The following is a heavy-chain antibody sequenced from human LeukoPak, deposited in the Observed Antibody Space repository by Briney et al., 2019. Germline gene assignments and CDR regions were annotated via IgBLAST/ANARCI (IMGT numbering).Heavy chain of an antibody. CDR1: GFTFSNAW. CDR2: IKSETDGGTR. V-gene: IGHV3-15*01. Sequence: GGSLRLSCAASGFTFSNAWMSWVRQAPGKGLEWVGRIKSETDGGTRDYAAPVKGRFTISRDDSKNTLYLQMNSLKTEDTAVYYCATGPIVVVVAATQPFDYWGQGTLVTASS. D-gene: IGHD2-15*01. J-gene: IGHJ4*02. CDR3: ATGPIVVVVAATQPFDY.